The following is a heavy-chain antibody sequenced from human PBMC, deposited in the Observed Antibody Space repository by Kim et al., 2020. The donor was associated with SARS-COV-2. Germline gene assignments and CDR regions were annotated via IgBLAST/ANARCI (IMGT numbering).Heavy chain of an antibody. D-gene: IGHD3-16*01. CDR1: GFTFSDYW. Sequence: GGSLRLSCAASGFTFSDYWMSLVRQAPGRGLEWVANIKQDGSEKDYVDSVKGRFIISRDNAKNSLYLQMSSLRAEDTAVYYCTSLSTSYGMDVWGQGTTVTVSS. V-gene: IGHV3-7*01. CDR2: IKQDGSEK. J-gene: IGHJ6*02. CDR3: TSLSTSYGMDV.